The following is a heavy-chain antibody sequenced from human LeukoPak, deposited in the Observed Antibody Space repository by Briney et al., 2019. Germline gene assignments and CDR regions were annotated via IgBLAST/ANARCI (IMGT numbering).Heavy chain of an antibody. D-gene: IGHD6-19*01. Sequence: ASVNVSYKASGYPFNIYGISWVPQAPGQGLEWMRWIRASNGNKHYAQKLQRRLTMTTETSTSTAYMKLMSLRSDDTAVYYCAKDGSSGWSSGFDPWGQGTLVTVSS. V-gene: IGHV1-18*01. J-gene: IGHJ5*02. CDR2: IRASNGNK. CDR3: AKDGSSGWSSGFDP. CDR1: GYPFNIYG.